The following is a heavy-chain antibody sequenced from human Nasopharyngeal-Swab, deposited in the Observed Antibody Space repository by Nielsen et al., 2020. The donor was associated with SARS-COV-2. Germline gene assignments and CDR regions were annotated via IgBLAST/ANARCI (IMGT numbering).Heavy chain of an antibody. CDR1: GFTFSSYT. CDR2: ITGSGDAT. Sequence: GASLKIPCGASGFTFSSYTMSWVRQAPGRGVEWVSAITGSGDATNYADSVRGRFTISRDNSKSTLYLQMNSLRAEDTAEYFCAKDGVRLNGIDVWGQGTTVTVSS. J-gene: IGHJ6*02. D-gene: IGHD3-16*01. V-gene: IGHV3-23*01. CDR3: AKDGVRLNGIDV.